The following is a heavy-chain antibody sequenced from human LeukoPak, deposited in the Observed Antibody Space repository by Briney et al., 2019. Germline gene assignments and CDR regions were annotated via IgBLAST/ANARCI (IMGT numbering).Heavy chain of an antibody. Sequence: GASVKVSCKASGYRFINYGINWVRQAPGQGLEWMGRISGHNGNIRYAQKFQGRVSMTTDASTSTAYMELRSLRSDDTAVYYCARDPVGRYYYYYYMDVWGKGTTVTVSS. CDR1: GYRFINYG. J-gene: IGHJ6*03. CDR3: ARDPVGRYYYYYYMDV. D-gene: IGHD1-26*01. V-gene: IGHV1-18*01. CDR2: ISGHNGNI.